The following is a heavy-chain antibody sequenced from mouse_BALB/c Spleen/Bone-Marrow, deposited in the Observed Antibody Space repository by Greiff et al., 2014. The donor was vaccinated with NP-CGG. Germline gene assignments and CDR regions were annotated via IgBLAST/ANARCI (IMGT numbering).Heavy chain of an antibody. J-gene: IGHJ2*01. D-gene: IGHD2-14*01. V-gene: IGHV1-54*01. CDR3: ATRDDRDDVGPVDY. CDR1: GYAFTNYL. Sequence: VQLVESXAELVRPGTSVKVSCKASGYAFTNYLIEWVKQRPGQGLEWIGVINPGSDITNYKEKVKGKATLTADKSSTTAYMQLSSLTSDDASVYFCATRDDRDDVGPVDYWGQATPLTASA. CDR2: INPGSDIT.